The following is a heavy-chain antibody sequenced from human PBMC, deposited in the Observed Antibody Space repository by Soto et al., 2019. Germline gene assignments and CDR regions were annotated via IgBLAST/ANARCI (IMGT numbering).Heavy chain of an antibody. J-gene: IGHJ3*02. CDR1: GYTFTGYY. CDR2: INPNSGGT. Sequence: ASVKVSCKASGYTFTGYYMHWVRQAPGQGLEWMGWINPNSGGTNYAQKFQGWVTMTRDTPISTAYMELSRLRSDDTAVYYCARGPGIAAADDAFDIWGQGTMVTVSS. D-gene: IGHD6-13*01. V-gene: IGHV1-2*04. CDR3: ARGPGIAAADDAFDI.